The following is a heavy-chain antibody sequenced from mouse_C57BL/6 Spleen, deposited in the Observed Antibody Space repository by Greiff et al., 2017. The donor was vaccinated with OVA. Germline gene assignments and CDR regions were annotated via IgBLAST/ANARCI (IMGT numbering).Heavy chain of an antibody. D-gene: IGHD2-3*01. CDR3: TRYGYYSSWYFDV. V-gene: IGHV6-6*01. Sequence: VQLKESGGGLVQPGGSMKLSCAASGFTFSDAWMDWVRQSPEKGLEWVAEIRNKANNHATYYAESVKGRFTISRDDSKISVYLQMNSLRAEDTGIYYCTRYGYYSSWYFDVWGTGTTVTVSS. CDR1: GFTFSDAW. J-gene: IGHJ1*03. CDR2: IRNKANNHAT.